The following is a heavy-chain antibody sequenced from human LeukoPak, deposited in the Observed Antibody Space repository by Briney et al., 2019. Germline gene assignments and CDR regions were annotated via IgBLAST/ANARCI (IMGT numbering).Heavy chain of an antibody. D-gene: IGHD1-1*01. Sequence: GGSLRLSCAASGFTFSSYAMTWVRQAPGKGLEWVSYISGGGSTIYYADSVKGRFSISRDSAKNSLYLEMNSLRAEDTAVYYCARGYNYGSQFDYWGQGTLVTVSS. CDR2: ISGGGSTI. CDR3: ARGYNYGSQFDY. J-gene: IGHJ4*02. CDR1: GFTFSSYA. V-gene: IGHV3-48*03.